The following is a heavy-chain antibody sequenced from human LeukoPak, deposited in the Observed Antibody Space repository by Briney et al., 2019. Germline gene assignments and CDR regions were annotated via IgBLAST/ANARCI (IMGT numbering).Heavy chain of an antibody. D-gene: IGHD3-10*02. V-gene: IGHV1-46*01. CDR2: INPSGGST. J-gene: IGHJ5*02. Sequence: ASVKVSCKASGYTFTSYYMHWVRQAPGQGLEWMGIINPSGGSTSYAQKFQGRVTMTRDTSTSTVYMELSSLRSEDTAVYYCARTTLFGELYNWFDPWGQGTLVTFSA. CDR3: ARTTLFGELYNWFDP. CDR1: GYTFTSYY.